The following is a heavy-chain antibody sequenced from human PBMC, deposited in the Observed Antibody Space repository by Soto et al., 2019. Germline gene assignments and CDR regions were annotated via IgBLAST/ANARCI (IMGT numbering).Heavy chain of an antibody. CDR1: GNSIRSYY. J-gene: IGHJ3*02. CDR2: VYYSGSI. CDR3: ARIGTSNAFDI. Sequence: SETLSLTCSVSGNSIRSYYWSWIRQPPGKGLEWIGDVYYSGSINYNPSLKSRITISVDTSKNQFSLKLSSVTAADTAVFYCARIGTSNAFDIWGQGTMVTVSS. D-gene: IGHD1-26*01. V-gene: IGHV4-59*13.